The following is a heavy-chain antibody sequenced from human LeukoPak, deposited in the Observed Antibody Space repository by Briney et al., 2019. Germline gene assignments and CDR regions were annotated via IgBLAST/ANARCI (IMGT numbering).Heavy chain of an antibody. J-gene: IGHJ3*02. V-gene: IGHV4-59*01. CDR3: ARSRSGYSYDHAAFEI. CDR2: IDYRGST. Sequence: SETLSLTCTVSGGSISTYYWSWIRQPPGKGLEWIAYIDYRGSTTYNPSLRSRVTTSVDTSRNQFSLKLSSVTAADTAVYYCARSRSGYSYDHAAFEIWGQGTVVTVSS. CDR1: GGSISTYY. D-gene: IGHD5-18*01.